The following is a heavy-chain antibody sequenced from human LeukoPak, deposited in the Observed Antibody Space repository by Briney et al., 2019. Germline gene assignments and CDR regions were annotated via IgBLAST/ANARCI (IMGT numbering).Heavy chain of an antibody. CDR1: GYTFTSYG. J-gene: IGHJ3*02. V-gene: IGHV1-69*05. CDR2: IIPIFGTA. D-gene: IGHD2-21*02. Sequence: SVKVSCKASGYTFTSYGISWVRQAPGQGLEWMGGIIPIFGTANYAQKFQGRVTITTDESTSTAYMELSSLRSEDTAVYYCARDSATSAYCGGDCSLAAFDIWGQGTMVTVSS. CDR3: ARDSATSAYCGGDCSLAAFDI.